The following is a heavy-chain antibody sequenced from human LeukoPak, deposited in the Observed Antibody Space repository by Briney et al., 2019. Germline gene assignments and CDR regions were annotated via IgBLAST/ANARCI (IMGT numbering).Heavy chain of an antibody. D-gene: IGHD5-18*01. CDR3: ARGGYSYGPCDY. CDR1: GGSISSGGYY. J-gene: IGHJ4*02. V-gene: IGHV4-31*03. CDR2: IYYSGST. Sequence: PSETLSLTCTVSGGSISSGGYYWSWIRQHPGKGLEWIGYIYYSGSTYYNPSLKSRVTISVDTSKNQFSLKLSSVTAADTAVYYCARGGYSYGPCDYWGQGTLVTVSS.